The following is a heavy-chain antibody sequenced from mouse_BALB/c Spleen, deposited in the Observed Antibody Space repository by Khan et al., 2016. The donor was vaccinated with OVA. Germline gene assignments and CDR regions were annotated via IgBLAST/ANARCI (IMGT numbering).Heavy chain of an antibody. V-gene: IGHV5-6-5*01. D-gene: IGHD6-1*01. J-gene: IGHJ2*01. CDR1: GFTFSSYA. CDR3: TEGLFLCYFDY. Sequence: EVELVESGGGLVKPGGSLKLSCAASGFTFSSYAMSWVRQTPETRLEWVASISSGGFTYYPDSVKGRFTISRDNARDILYLQMSSLRSEDKAIYYCTEGLFLCYFDYWGQGTTLTVSS. CDR2: ISSGGFT.